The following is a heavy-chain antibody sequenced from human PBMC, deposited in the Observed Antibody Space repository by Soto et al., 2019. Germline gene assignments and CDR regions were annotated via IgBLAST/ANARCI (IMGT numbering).Heavy chain of an antibody. Sequence: SETLSLTCTVSGGSISSSSYYWGWIRQPPGKGLEWIGSIYYSGSTYYNPSLKSRVTISVDTSKNQFSLKLSSVTAADTAVYYCARQSEYYYASGRAAPLYGMDVWGQGTTVIVSS. V-gene: IGHV4-39*01. CDR1: GGSISSSSYY. CDR3: ARQSEYYYASGRAAPLYGMDV. CDR2: IYYSGST. J-gene: IGHJ6*02. D-gene: IGHD3-10*01.